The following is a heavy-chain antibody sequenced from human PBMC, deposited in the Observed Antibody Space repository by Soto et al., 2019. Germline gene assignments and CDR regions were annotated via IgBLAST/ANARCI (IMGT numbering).Heavy chain of an antibody. D-gene: IGHD3-10*01. CDR2: ISGSGGST. Sequence: GSLRLSCAASGFTFSSYAMSWVRQAPGKGLEWVSAISGSGGSTYYADSVKGRFTISRDNSKNTLYLQMNSLRAEDTAVYYCAKVTLSITMVRGVSPFDYWGQGTLVTVSS. J-gene: IGHJ4*02. CDR1: GFTFSSYA. CDR3: AKVTLSITMVRGVSPFDY. V-gene: IGHV3-23*01.